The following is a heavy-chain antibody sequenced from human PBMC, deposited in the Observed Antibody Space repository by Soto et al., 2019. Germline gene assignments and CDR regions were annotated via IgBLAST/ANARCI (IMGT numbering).Heavy chain of an antibody. Sequence: QVQLVQSGADVKKPGASVKVSCKASGYTFSDYGISWVRQAPGQGLEWMGWISSKNGNTNFAQKFRGRVTMPTDTSTSTVYMELRSLKPDDTAVYYCAREPPETPPDYWGQGTLVTVSS. CDR3: AREPPETPPDY. CDR1: GYTFSDYG. V-gene: IGHV1-18*01. CDR2: ISSKNGNT. J-gene: IGHJ4*02.